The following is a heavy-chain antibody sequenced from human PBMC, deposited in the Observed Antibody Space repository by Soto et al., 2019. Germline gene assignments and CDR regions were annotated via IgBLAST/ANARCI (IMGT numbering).Heavy chain of an antibody. CDR1: GGSFSGYY. Sequence: SETLSLTCAVYGGSFSGYYWSWIRQPPGKGLEWIGEINHSGSTNYNPSLKSRVTISVDTSKNQFSLKLSSVTAADTAVYYCARVRRNWNYPADAFDIWGQGTMVTVSS. V-gene: IGHV4-34*01. CDR2: INHSGST. D-gene: IGHD1-7*01. CDR3: ARVRRNWNYPADAFDI. J-gene: IGHJ3*02.